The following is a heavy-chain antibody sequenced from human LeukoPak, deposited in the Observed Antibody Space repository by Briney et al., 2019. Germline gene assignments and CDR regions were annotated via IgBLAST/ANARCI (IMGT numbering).Heavy chain of an antibody. J-gene: IGHJ4*02. CDR3: AKSRARPTPRVDY. V-gene: IGHV3-64*04. Sequence: PGGSLRLSCSASGFTFSSYAMHWVRQAPGKGLEYVSGISSNGGSTYYADSVKGRLTIFRDNSKNTLYLQMNSLRAEDTAVYYCAKSRARPTPRVDYWGQGTLVTVSS. CDR1: GFTFSSYA. D-gene: IGHD2-15*01. CDR2: ISSNGGST.